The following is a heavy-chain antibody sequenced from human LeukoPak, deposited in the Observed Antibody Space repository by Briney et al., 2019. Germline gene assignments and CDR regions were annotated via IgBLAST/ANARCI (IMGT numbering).Heavy chain of an antibody. CDR1: GGSFRGYY. CDR2: INYSGST. J-gene: IGHJ6*02. Sequence: AETLSLTCAVYGGSFRGYYGSGIREPPGKGLEWSGEINYSGSTNYNPSRKSRVTISVDTSKNQFSLKLRSVTAADTAVYYCARGSIILMFYYYYGMDVWGQGTTVTVSS. D-gene: IGHD3-10*01. V-gene: IGHV4-34*01. CDR3: ARGSIILMFYYYYGMDV.